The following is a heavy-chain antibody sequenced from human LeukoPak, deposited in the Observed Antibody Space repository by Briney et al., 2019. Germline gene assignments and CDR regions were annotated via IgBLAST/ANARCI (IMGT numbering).Heavy chain of an antibody. Sequence: PSETLSLTCTVSGGSVTTYYWSWIRQSAGKGLEWIGHISTSGSTTYNPSLKSRVTMSVDTSKNQFSLRLSSVTAADTAVYYCATDLSYVGPRDPSGPIPRGWFDPWGQGTLVTVSS. J-gene: IGHJ5*02. CDR3: ATDLSYVGPRDPSGPIPRGWFDP. V-gene: IGHV4-4*07. D-gene: IGHD2-15*01. CDR1: GGSVTTYY. CDR2: ISTSGST.